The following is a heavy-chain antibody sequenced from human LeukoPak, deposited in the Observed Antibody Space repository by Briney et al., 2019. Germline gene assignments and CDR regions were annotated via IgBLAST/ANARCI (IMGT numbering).Heavy chain of an antibody. V-gene: IGHV4-59*12. CDR3: ARTPHGSVNWFDP. Sequence: EASETLSLTCTVSGGSISSYYWSWIRQPPGKGLECIGYTYYSGSTNYNPSLKSRVTMSLDTSKNQFSLKLSSVTAADTAVYYCARTPHGSVNWFDPWGQGTLVTVSS. CDR1: GGSISSYY. J-gene: IGHJ5*02. CDR2: TYYSGST. D-gene: IGHD3-10*01.